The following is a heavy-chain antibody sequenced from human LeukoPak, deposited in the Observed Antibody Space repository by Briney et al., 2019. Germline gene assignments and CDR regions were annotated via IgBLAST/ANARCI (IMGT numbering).Heavy chain of an antibody. V-gene: IGHV4-4*09. CDR3: AKLVHNAVAGNGNWFDP. CDR1: GGSISGYY. J-gene: IGHJ5*02. Sequence: PSETLSLTCTVSGGSISGYYWSWIRQPPGKGLEWIGYIYTIANTNYNPSLKSRVTMSVDTSNNQFSLKLTSVTAADRGVYDCAKLVHNAVAGNGNWFDPWGQGTLVTVSS. D-gene: IGHD6-19*01. CDR2: IYTIANT.